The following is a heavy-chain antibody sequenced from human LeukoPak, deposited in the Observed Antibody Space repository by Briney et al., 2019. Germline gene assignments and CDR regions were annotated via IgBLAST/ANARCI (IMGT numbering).Heavy chain of an antibody. Sequence: ASVKVSCKASGGTFSSYAISWVRQAPGQGLEWMGGIIPIFGTANYAQKFQGRVTITADESTSTAYTELSSLRSEDTAVYYCARVSQALDYYDSSGYLDYWGQGTLVTVSS. V-gene: IGHV1-69*13. D-gene: IGHD3-22*01. CDR3: ARVSQALDYYDSSGYLDY. CDR1: GGTFSSYA. CDR2: IIPIFGTA. J-gene: IGHJ4*02.